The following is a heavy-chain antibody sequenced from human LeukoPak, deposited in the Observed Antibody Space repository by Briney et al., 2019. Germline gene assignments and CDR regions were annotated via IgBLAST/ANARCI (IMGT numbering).Heavy chain of an antibody. CDR2: IYLYGTT. V-gene: IGHV4-4*02. Sequence: SETLSLTCSVSIGSISSSKWWSWVRQSPVKGLEWIAEIYLYGTTNYNPSFTSRVTMSVDRSRNQFSLKLTSVTAADTAVYYCARQKWEQQGRDYYFNGLDVWGPGTTVIVSS. D-gene: IGHD1/OR15-1a*01. J-gene: IGHJ6*02. CDR3: ARQKWEQQGRDYYFNGLDV. CDR1: IGSISSSKW.